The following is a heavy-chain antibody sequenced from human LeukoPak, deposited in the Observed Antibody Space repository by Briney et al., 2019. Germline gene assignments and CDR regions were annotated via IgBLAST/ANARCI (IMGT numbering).Heavy chain of an antibody. CDR2: MNPNSGNT. J-gene: IGHJ4*02. Sequence: ASVKVSCKASGYTFTSYDINWVRQATGQGLEWMGWMNPNSGNTGYAQKFQNRVTMTADTATSTAYMELRSLGSDDAAVYYCARDGKGRFDFRENDYWGQGTLVTVSS. CDR3: ARDGKGRFDFRENDY. CDR1: GYTFTSYD. V-gene: IGHV1-8*01. D-gene: IGHD3-3*01.